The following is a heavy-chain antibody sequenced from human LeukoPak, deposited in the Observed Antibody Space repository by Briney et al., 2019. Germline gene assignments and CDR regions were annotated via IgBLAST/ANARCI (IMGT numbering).Heavy chain of an antibody. J-gene: IGHJ4*02. Sequence: ASVKVSCKASGYTFTSYYMHWVRQAPGQGLEWMGIINPSGGSTSYAQKFQGRVTITADESTSTAYMELSSLRSEDTAVYYCARSSSSWYVFDYWGQGTLVTVSS. V-gene: IGHV1-46*01. CDR1: GYTFTSYY. CDR2: INPSGGST. D-gene: IGHD6-13*01. CDR3: ARSSSSWYVFDY.